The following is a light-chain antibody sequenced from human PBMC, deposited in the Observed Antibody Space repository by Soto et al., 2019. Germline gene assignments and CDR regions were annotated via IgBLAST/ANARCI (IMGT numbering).Light chain of an antibody. Sequence: QSVLTQPPSVSGAPGQRVTIPCTGSSSNIGASYHVHWYQQLPGTAPKLLIYGNNNRPSGVPDRFSGSRSGTSASLAITGLQADDDADYYCQSYDSSLSVVFGGGTKLTVL. CDR3: QSYDSSLSVV. CDR2: GNN. V-gene: IGLV1-40*01. CDR1: SSNIGASYH. J-gene: IGLJ2*01.